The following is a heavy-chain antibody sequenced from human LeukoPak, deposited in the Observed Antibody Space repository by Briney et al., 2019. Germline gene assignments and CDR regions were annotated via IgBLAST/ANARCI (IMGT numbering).Heavy chain of an antibody. D-gene: IGHD3-22*01. Sequence: GGSLRLSCVASGFIFDDYGMSWVRQAPGKGLEWVSGINWNGGTTVYADSVKGRFTISRDNAKNSLYLQMNSLRVEDTALYYCAKDGTARTDYYDSSGRTKFDYWGQGTLVTVSS. CDR1: GFIFDDYG. CDR2: INWNGGTT. J-gene: IGHJ4*02. CDR3: AKDGTARTDYYDSSGRTKFDY. V-gene: IGHV3-20*04.